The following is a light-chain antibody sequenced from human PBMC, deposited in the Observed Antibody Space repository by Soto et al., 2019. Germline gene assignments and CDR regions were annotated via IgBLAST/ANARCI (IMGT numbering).Light chain of an antibody. V-gene: IGLV1-44*01. Sequence: QAVVTQPPSASGTPGQRVTISCSGTNSNIGSNPVNWYQQLPGTAPKLLIYTNNQRPSGVPDRFSGSRSGTSASLAISGLQSDDEADYCCSAWDDALHGWVFGGGTKLTVL. J-gene: IGLJ3*02. CDR2: TNN. CDR3: SAWDDALHGWV. CDR1: NSNIGSNP.